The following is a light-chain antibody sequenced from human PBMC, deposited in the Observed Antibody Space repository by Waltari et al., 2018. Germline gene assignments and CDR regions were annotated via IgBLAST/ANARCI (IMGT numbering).Light chain of an antibody. CDR1: QNISSY. V-gene: IGKV1-39*01. CDR2: AAS. Sequence: DIQMTQSPSSLSASLGDRVTITCRASQNISSYLNWYQQKPGKAPKLLIHAASSLQSGVPSRFSGSGSGTDFTLTISSLQPEDFATYYCQQSYNTPLTFGGGTKVEIK. J-gene: IGKJ4*01. CDR3: QQSYNTPLT.